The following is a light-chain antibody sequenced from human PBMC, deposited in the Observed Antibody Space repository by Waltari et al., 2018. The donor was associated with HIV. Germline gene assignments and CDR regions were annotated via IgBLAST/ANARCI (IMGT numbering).Light chain of an antibody. V-gene: IGLV2-23*01. CDR2: EGN. J-gene: IGLJ2*01. Sequence: QSALTQPASVSGSPGQSITISCTGTSSDVGYYGLVSWYQQHPGKAPKLIIYEGNKRPSGISNRFSGAKSGNTASLTISGLQAEDEADYYCCSYATSSTLVFGGGTNLTVL. CDR1: SSDVGYYGL. CDR3: CSYATSSTLV.